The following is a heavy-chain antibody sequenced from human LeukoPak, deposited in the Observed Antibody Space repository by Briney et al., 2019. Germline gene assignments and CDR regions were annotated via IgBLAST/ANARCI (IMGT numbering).Heavy chain of an antibody. D-gene: IGHD3-10*01. V-gene: IGHV3-48*03. J-gene: IGHJ4*02. CDR2: ISSSNTI. Sequence: GGSLRLSCAASGFTFSSYEMNWGRQAPGKGLEWISYISSSNTIYYADSVKGRFTISRDNANNSLYLQMNSLRAEDTAVYYCARDHYYGSGSFDYWGQGTLVTVSS. CDR3: ARDHYYGSGSFDY. CDR1: GFTFSSYE.